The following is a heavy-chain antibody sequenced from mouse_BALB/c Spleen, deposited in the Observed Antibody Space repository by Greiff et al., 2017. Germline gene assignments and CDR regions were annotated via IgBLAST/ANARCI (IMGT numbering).Heavy chain of an antibody. Sequence: DVQLQESGPGLVKPSQSLSLTCSVTGYSITSGYYWNWIRQFPGNKLEWMGYISYDGSNNYNPSLKNRISITRDTSKNQFFLKLNSVTTEDTATYYCARGHYYGSRTYAMDYWGQGTSVTVSS. V-gene: IGHV3-6*02. CDR3: ARGHYYGSRTYAMDY. CDR2: ISYDGSN. CDR1: GYSITSGYY. D-gene: IGHD1-1*01. J-gene: IGHJ4*01.